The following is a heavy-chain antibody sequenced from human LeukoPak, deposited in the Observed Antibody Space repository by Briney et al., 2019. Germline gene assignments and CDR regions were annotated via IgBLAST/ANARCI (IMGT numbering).Heavy chain of an antibody. CDR1: GFTFSSYG. V-gene: IGHV3-30*18. J-gene: IGHJ4*02. CDR2: ISYDGSNK. D-gene: IGHD5-12*01. Sequence: GGSLRLSCAASGFTFSSYGMHWVRRAPGKGLEWVAVISYDGSNKYYADSVKGRFTISRDNSKNTLYLQMNSLRAEDTAVYYCAKDYESSYWGQGTLVTVSS. CDR3: AKDYESSY.